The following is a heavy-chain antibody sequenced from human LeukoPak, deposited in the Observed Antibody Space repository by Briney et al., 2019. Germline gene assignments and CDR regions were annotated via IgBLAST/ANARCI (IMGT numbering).Heavy chain of an antibody. CDR3: ARAHGPSAY. CDR2: ISPSGGSA. J-gene: IGHJ4*02. V-gene: IGHV1-46*01. Sequence: ASVKVSCKAFGDTFTGYWMHWVRQAPGQGPEWMGVISPSGGSAIYAQKFKGRVTLTRDMSTSTDYLELSSLRSEDTAVYYCARAHGPSAYWGQGTLVTVSS. CDR1: GDTFTGYW.